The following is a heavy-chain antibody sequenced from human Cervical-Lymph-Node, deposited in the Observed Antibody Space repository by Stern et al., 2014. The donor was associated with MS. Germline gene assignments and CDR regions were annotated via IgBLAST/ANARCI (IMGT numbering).Heavy chain of an antibody. D-gene: IGHD2-15*01. J-gene: IGHJ4*02. CDR3: ARGLGYCSGGSCPDY. CDR2: IYYSGST. V-gene: IGHV4-59*01. Sequence: VQLVESGPGLVKPSETLSLTCTVSGGSISSYYWSWIRQPPGKGLEWIGYIYYSGSTNYNPSLKSRVTISVDTSKNQFSLKLSSVTAADTAVYYCARGLGYCSGGSCPDYWGQGTLVTVSS. CDR1: GGSISSYY.